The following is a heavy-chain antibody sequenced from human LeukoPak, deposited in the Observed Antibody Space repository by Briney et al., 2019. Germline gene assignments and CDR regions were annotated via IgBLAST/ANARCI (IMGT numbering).Heavy chain of an antibody. Sequence: GGSLRLSCAASGFTFSSYAMSWVRQAPGKGLEWVSAISGSGGSTYYADSVKGRFTISRDNSKNTLYLQMNSLRAEDTAVYYCAKAAIVVVPAPLGSDYWGQGTLVTVSS. CDR3: AKAAIVVVPAPLGSDY. V-gene: IGHV3-23*01. CDR2: ISGSGGST. J-gene: IGHJ4*02. D-gene: IGHD2-2*01. CDR1: GFTFSSYA.